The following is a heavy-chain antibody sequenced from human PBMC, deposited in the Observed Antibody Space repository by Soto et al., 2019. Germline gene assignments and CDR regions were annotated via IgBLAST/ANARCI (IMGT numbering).Heavy chain of an antibody. J-gene: IGHJ4*02. D-gene: IGHD3-10*01. CDR3: APWFGAFDY. CDR1: GFTFSSYG. CDR2: ISYAGSNK. Sequence: QVQLVESGGGVVQPGRSLRLSCAASGFTFSSYGMHWVRQAPGKGLEWVAVISYAGSNKYYADSVKGRFTISRDNSKNTLYLKMNSLRAEDTAVYYCAPWFGAFDYWGQGTLGTVSS. V-gene: IGHV3-30*03.